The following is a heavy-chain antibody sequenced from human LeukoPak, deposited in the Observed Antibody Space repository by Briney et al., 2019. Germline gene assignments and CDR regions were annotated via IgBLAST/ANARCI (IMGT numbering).Heavy chain of an antibody. D-gene: IGHD6-13*01. CDR2: IKQDGSEK. J-gene: IGHJ4*02. CDR1: GFTVSSNY. V-gene: IGHV3-7*01. Sequence: GGFLRLSCAASGFTVSSNYMSWVRQAPGKGLEWVANIKQDGSEKYYVDSVKGRFTISRDNAKNSLYLQMNSLRAEDTAMYYCARDSAGNDYWGQGTLVTVSS. CDR3: ARDSAGNDY.